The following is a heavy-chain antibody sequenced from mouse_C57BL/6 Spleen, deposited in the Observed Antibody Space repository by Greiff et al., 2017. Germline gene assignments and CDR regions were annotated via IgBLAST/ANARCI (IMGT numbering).Heavy chain of an antibody. CDR1: GYSITSGYY. Sequence: EVKLQESGPGLVKPSQSLSLTCSVTGYSITSGYYWNWIRQFPGNKLEWMGYISYDGSNNYNPSLKNRISITRDTFKNQFFLKLNSVTTEDTATYYCAREGLYYAMDYWGQGTSVTVSS. CDR2: ISYDGSN. V-gene: IGHV3-6*01. CDR3: AREGLYYAMDY. J-gene: IGHJ4*01.